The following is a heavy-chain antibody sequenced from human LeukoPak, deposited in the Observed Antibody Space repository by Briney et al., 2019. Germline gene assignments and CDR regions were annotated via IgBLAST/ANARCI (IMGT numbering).Heavy chain of an antibody. J-gene: IGHJ5*02. Sequence: SETLSLTCAVYGGSFSGYYWSWIRQPPGKGLEWIGEINHSGSTNYNPSLKSRVTISVDTPKNQFSLKLSSVTAADTAVYYCARHQYYYGSGSYYMAARGWFDPWGQGTLVTVSS. D-gene: IGHD3-10*01. V-gene: IGHV4-34*01. CDR3: ARHQYYYGSGSYYMAARGWFDP. CDR1: GGSFSGYY. CDR2: INHSGST.